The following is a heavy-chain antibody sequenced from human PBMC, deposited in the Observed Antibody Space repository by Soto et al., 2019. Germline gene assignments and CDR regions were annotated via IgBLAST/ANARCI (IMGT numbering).Heavy chain of an antibody. CDR2: IYYNGAT. CDR1: SGSVSTGSYY. Sequence: QVQLQESGPGLVKPSETLSLTCTVSSGSVSTGSYYCTWIRQSPGKGLEWVGYIYYNGATSYNPSLKSRVTISRDTSKNQFSLKLTSVTAADTAVYYCARNDAACDIWGQGTMVSVSS. CDR3: ARNDAACDI. J-gene: IGHJ3*02. V-gene: IGHV4-61*01.